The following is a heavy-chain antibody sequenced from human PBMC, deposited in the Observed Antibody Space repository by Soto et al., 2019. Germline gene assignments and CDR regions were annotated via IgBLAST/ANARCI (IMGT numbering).Heavy chain of an antibody. J-gene: IGHJ4*02. CDR2: IYHSGST. D-gene: IGHD5-18*01. CDR1: GGSISSGGYS. CDR3: ARAPVDTAMVYFDY. Sequence: SETLSLTCTVSGGSISSGGYSWSWIRQPPGKGLEWIGYIYHSGSTYYNPSLKSRVTISVDRSKNQFSLKLSSVTAADTAVYYCARAPVDTAMVYFDYWGQGTLVTVSS. V-gene: IGHV4-30-2*01.